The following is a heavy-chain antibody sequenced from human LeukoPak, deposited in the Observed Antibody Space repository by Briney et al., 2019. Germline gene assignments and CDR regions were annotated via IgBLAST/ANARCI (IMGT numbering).Heavy chain of an antibody. J-gene: IGHJ3*01. CDR2: IIPILGTA. D-gene: IGHD7-27*01. CDR1: GGTFSSYA. Sequence: SVKVSCKASGGTFSSYAISWVRQAPGQGLEWMGGIIPILGTANYAQKFQGRVTITADKSTSTAYMELSSLRSEDTAVYYCARDGDPHRGAFDVWGQGTMVTVSS. CDR3: ARDGDPHRGAFDV. V-gene: IGHV1-69*10.